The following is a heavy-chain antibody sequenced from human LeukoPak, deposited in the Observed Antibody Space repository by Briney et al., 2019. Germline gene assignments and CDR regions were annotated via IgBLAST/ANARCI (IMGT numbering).Heavy chain of an antibody. CDR1: GFTFSSYS. CDR2: ISSSSSYI. CDR3: ARDSRGDYYDSSGYDDLDY. J-gene: IGHJ4*02. V-gene: IGHV3-21*01. Sequence: GGSLRLSCAASGFTFSSYSMHWVRQAPGKGLEWVSSISSSSSYIYYADSVKGRLTISRDNAKNSLYLQMNSLRAEDTAVYYCARDSRGDYYDSSGYDDLDYWGQGTLVTVSS. D-gene: IGHD3-22*01.